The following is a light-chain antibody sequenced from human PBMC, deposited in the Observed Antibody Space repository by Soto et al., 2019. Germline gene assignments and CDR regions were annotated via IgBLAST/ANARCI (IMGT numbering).Light chain of an antibody. V-gene: IGKV3-11*01. CDR2: GAS. CDR1: QSISSH. CDR3: QQRINWPLT. Sequence: EIVLTQSPATLSLSPGERATLSCRASQSISSHLAWYQQKPGQAPRLLIYGASNRATGIPARFSGSGSGTDFTLTISSLEPEDFAVYYCQQRINWPLTFGGGTRWRSN. J-gene: IGKJ4*01.